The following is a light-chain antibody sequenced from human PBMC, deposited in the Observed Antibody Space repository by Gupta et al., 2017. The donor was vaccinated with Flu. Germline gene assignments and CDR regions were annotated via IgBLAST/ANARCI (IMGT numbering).Light chain of an antibody. CDR3: LQGDSIPST. V-gene: IGKV4-1*01. Sequence: SLGERPTINCKSSQSGLHSINYKNYLAWYQQKPGQPPKLLIFLASTRESGVPDRFSVSGSGTDFTLTISSLQAEDVALYYCLQGDSIPSTFGQGTRVEIK. CDR1: QSGLHSINYKNY. CDR2: LAS. J-gene: IGKJ2*01.